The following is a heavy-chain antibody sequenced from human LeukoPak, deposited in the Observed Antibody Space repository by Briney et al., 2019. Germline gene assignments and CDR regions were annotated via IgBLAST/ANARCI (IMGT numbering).Heavy chain of an antibody. V-gene: IGHV3-11*01. CDR3: ARGRLRGDAFDI. CDR2: ISGSGSTI. CDR1: GFTFSDYY. Sequence: GGSLRLSCAASGFTFSDYYMNWIRQAPGKGLEWISYISGSGSTIYYADSVKGRFTISRDNAKNSLYLRMNSLRADDTAVYYCARGRLRGDAFDIWGQGTMVTVSS. D-gene: IGHD2-15*01. J-gene: IGHJ3*02.